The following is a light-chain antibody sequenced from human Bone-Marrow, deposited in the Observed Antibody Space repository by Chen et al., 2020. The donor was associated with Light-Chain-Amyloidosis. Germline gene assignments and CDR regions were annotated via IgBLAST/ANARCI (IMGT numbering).Light chain of an antibody. J-gene: IGLJ3*02. CDR1: SGSIATNY. CDR2: EDD. CDR3: QAYQGSSQGV. V-gene: IGLV6-57*01. Sequence: NFMLTQPHSVSESPGKTVIISCTRSSGSIATNYVQWYQQRPGSSPTTVIYEDDQRPSGVPDRCSGAIDRSSNSASLTISGLKTEDEADYYCQAYQGSSQGVFGGGTKLTVL.